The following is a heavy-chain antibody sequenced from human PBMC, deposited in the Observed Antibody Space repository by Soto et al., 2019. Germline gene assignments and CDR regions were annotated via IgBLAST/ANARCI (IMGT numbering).Heavy chain of an antibody. CDR3: ARDLGRYNDSSGYKGY. V-gene: IGHV4-34*01. CDR2: INHSGST. CDR1: GGTIIGFD. J-gene: IGHJ4*02. D-gene: IGHD3-22*01. Sequence: LQPLPVRFAVEGGTIIGFDGSRIRQNPGTGLEWIGEINHSGSTNYNPSLKSRVTISVDTSKSQFSLKLSSVTAADTAVYYCARDLGRYNDSSGYKGYWAQGTLVTVPS.